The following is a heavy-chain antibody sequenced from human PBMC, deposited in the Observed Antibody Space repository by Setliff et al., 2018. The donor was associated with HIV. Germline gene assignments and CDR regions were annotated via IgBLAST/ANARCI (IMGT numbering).Heavy chain of an antibody. Sequence: ASVKVSCKASGYTFTTYAIHWVRQAPGQRLEWMGWINGGNGNTKYSQKFQGRFTISRDNSKNTLYLQMNSLRVEDTAAYYCARVGSSGWYGYYYGMDVWGQGTTVTVSS. J-gene: IGHJ6*02. CDR1: GYTFTTYA. CDR2: INGGNGNT. V-gene: IGHV1-3*01. CDR3: ARVGSSGWYGYYYGMDV. D-gene: IGHD6-19*01.